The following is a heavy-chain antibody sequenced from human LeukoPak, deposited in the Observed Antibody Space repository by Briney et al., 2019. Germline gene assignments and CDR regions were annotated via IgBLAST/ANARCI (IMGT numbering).Heavy chain of an antibody. CDR2: FDPEDGET. V-gene: IGHV1-24*01. CDR1: GYTLTELS. D-gene: IGHD1-7*01. J-gene: IGHJ5*02. CDR3: ATGRDNWNYGGEWFDP. Sequence: GPSVKVSCKVSGYTLTELSMHWVRQAPGKGLEWMGGFDPEDGETIYAQKFQGRVTMTEDTSTDTAYMELSSLRSEDTAVYYCATGRDNWNYGGEWFDPWGQGTLVTVSS.